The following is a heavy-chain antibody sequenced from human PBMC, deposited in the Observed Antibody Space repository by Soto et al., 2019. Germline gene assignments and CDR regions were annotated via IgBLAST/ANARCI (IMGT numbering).Heavy chain of an antibody. J-gene: IGHJ4*02. CDR1: GFTFDDYA. Sequence: GGSLRLSCAASGFTFDDYAIHWVRQAPGKGLEWVSGISWNSGSIGYADSAKGRFTISRDNAKNSLYLQMNSLRAEDTALYYCAKDIGSGAGDGYNSYFDYWGQGTLVTVSS. D-gene: IGHD5-12*01. CDR3: AKDIGSGAGDGYNSYFDY. V-gene: IGHV3-9*01. CDR2: ISWNSGSI.